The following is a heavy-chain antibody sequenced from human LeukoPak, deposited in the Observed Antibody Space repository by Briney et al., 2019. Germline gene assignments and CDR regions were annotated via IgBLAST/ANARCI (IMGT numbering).Heavy chain of an antibody. Sequence: GASVKVSCKASGGTFSSYAISWVRQAPGQGLEWMGGIIPIFGTANYAQKFQGRVTITADESTSTTYMEVTSLTSEDTAVYYCARGYGDYVGYFDYWGQGTLVTVSS. CDR1: GGTFSSYA. J-gene: IGHJ4*02. CDR2: IIPIFGTA. CDR3: ARGYGDYVGYFDY. V-gene: IGHV1-69*13. D-gene: IGHD4-17*01.